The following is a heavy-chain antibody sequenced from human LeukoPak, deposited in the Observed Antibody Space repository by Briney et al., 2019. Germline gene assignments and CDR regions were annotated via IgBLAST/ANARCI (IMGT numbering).Heavy chain of an antibody. D-gene: IGHD2-2*01. CDR1: GYTFTSYD. J-gene: IGHJ6*03. CDR2: MNPDSGNT. V-gene: IGHV1-8*03. CDR3: ARGVIVVVPAAIDYYYYYMDV. Sequence: GASVKVSCKASGYTFTSYDINWVRQATGQGLEWMGWMNPDSGNTGYAQKFQGRVTITRNTSISTAYMELSSLRSEDTAVYYCARGVIVVVPAAIDYYYYYMDVWGKGTTVTVSS.